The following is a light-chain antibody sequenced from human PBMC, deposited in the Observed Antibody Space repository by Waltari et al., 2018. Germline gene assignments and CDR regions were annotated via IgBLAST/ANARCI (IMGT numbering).Light chain of an antibody. CDR1: AFPPAY. CDR3: LSAHSSGTSKV. CDR2: KDT. V-gene: IGLV3-25*03. Sequence: SYELTQRPPVSVSRGQTAPFTCAGDAFPPAYTLWYQQKPGQAPVLLIWKDTQSPSGIPERFSGSSSGTTVTMTISGGQAEDEADYYCLSAHSSGTSKVFGGGTKLTVL. J-gene: IGLJ3*02.